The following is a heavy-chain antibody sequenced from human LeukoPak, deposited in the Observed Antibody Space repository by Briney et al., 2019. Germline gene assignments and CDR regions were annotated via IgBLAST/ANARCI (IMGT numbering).Heavy chain of an antibody. J-gene: IGHJ4*02. CDR3: AKDGFGSSWPYYFDY. CDR2: ISGSGGST. CDR1: GFTFSSYA. D-gene: IGHD6-13*01. V-gene: IGHV3-23*01. Sequence: PGGSLRLSCAASGFTFSSYAMSSVRQAPGKGLEWVSAISGSGGSTYYADSVKGRFTISRDNSKNTLYLQMNSLRAEDTAVYYCAKDGFGSSWPYYFDYWGQGTLVTVSS.